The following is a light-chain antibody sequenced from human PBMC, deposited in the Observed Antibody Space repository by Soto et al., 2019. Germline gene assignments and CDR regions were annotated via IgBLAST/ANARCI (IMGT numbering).Light chain of an antibody. V-gene: IGKV3D-15*01. Sequence: EIVWTQCPDTLSLSPGERATLSCRASQSISSYLAWYQHKPGQAPRLLIYDASNRATGIPARFSGSGSGSDFTLTISSLQSEDFAVYYCQQYNKWPLTFGPGTKVDIK. CDR2: DAS. CDR1: QSISSY. J-gene: IGKJ3*01. CDR3: QQYNKWPLT.